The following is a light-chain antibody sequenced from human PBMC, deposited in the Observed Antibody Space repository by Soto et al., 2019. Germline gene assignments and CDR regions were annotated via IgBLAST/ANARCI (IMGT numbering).Light chain of an antibody. CDR2: EVS. CDR3: SSYTSSSTLV. CDR1: SSDVGGYNY. V-gene: IGLV2-14*01. Sequence: QSALTQPASVSGSPGQSITISCTGTSSDVGGYNYVSWYQQHPGKAPNLIIYEVSDRPSGVSNRFSGSKSGNTASLTISGLQDEDEDDYYCSSYTSSSTLVFGGGTKLTVL. J-gene: IGLJ2*01.